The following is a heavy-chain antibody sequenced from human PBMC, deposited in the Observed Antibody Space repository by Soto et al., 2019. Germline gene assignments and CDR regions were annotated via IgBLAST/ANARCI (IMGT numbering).Heavy chain of an antibody. V-gene: IGHV3-48*01. CDR1: GFTFNTYN. J-gene: IGHJ4*02. CDR2: ISSSSTI. Sequence: GGSLRLSCAASGFTFNTYNMNWVRQAPGKGLEWVSYISSSSTIYYADSVKGRFTISRDNAKNSLYLQMNSLRAEDTAVYYCARGPSNFDYWGQGTLVTVSS. CDR3: ARGPSNFDY.